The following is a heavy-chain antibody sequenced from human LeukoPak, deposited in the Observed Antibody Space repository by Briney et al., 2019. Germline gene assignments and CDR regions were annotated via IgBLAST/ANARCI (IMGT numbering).Heavy chain of an antibody. V-gene: IGHV4-59*08. CDR1: GGPVSGYF. D-gene: IGHD1-1*01. CDR3: ARHDDIGLYQHGMDV. CDR2: IYYSGYT. J-gene: IGHJ6*02. Sequence: SETLSLTCTVSGGPVSGYFWSWIRQPPGKGLEWIGYIYYSGYTIYSPSFGSRVTISVDTSKNQFSLRLRYVTAADTAVYYCARHDDIGLYQHGMDVWGQGTTVTVPS.